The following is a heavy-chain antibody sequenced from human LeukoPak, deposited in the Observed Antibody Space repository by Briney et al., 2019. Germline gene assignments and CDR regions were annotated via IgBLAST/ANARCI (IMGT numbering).Heavy chain of an antibody. CDR3: AKMDSYRTPVGADRGGYYADY. D-gene: IGHD2-15*01. J-gene: IGHJ4*02. V-gene: IGHV3-30*02. Sequence: GGSLRLSCAAWGYTFKSHGMQWLRQAPGKGLEWVAFIRHDASNKFYADYVKGRFTISRDSSDNTVSLQMDSLRDEDTALYYCAKMDSYRTPVGADRGGYYADYWGQGTLVTVSS. CDR1: GYTFKSHG. CDR2: IRHDASNK.